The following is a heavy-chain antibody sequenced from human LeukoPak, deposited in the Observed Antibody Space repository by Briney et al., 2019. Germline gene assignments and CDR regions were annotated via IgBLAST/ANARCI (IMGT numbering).Heavy chain of an antibody. Sequence: ASVKVSCKASGYTFTGYYMHWVRQAPGQGLEWMGWINPNSGGTNYAQKFQGRVTMTRDTSISTAYMELSRLRSDDTAIYYCAKGNGRWLPGDFEHWGQGTLVTVSS. J-gene: IGHJ1*01. D-gene: IGHD6-19*01. CDR1: GYTFTGYY. CDR2: INPNSGGT. CDR3: AKGNGRWLPGDFEH. V-gene: IGHV1-2*02.